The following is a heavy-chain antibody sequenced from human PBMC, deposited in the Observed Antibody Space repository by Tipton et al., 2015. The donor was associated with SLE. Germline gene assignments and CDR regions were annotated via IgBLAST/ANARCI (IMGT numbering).Heavy chain of an antibody. CDR2: IYYSGST. V-gene: IGHV4-59*01. D-gene: IGHD3-9*01. Sequence: TLSLTCTVSGGSISSYYWSWIRQPPGKGLEWIGYIYYSGSTNYNPSLKSRVTISVATSKNQFSLKLSSVTAADTAVYYCARTYYDILTGYFVFNYWGQGTLVTVSS. CDR1: GGSISSYY. CDR3: ARTYYDILTGYFVFNY. J-gene: IGHJ4*02.